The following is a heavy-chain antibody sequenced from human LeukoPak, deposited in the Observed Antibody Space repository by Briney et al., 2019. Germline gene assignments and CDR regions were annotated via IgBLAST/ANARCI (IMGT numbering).Heavy chain of an antibody. D-gene: IGHD1-26*01. CDR3: AKDAQWEMKDS. CDR2: IYPGGST. J-gene: IGHJ5*01. CDR1: GFNVRTNY. V-gene: IGHV3-53*01. Sequence: PGGSLRLSCAASGFNVRTNYMSWVRQAPGKGLEWVSIIYPGGSTYYADSMKGRFTISRDNSRNTLYHQIPSLTAEDTAIYYCAKDAQWEMKDSWSQGGLVTVS.